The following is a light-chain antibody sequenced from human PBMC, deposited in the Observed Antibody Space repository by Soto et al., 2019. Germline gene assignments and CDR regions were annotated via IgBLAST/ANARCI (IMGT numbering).Light chain of an antibody. CDR3: QQYNSYPWT. Sequence: DIQMTQSPSTLSASVGDRVTITCRASQSISGWLAWYQQRPGKAPKLLIYDASSLESGVPSTFSGSGSGTEFTLTISSLQPDDFATYYCQQYNSYPWTFGQGTMADIK. J-gene: IGKJ1*01. V-gene: IGKV1-5*01. CDR2: DAS. CDR1: QSISGW.